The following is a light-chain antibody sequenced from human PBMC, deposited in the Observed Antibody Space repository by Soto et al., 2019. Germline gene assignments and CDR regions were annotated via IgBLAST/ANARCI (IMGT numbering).Light chain of an antibody. CDR3: QQYNDWTLT. V-gene: IGKV3-15*01. CDR2: DTS. CDR1: QSVSSY. J-gene: IGKJ1*01. Sequence: EIVFTQSPATLFLSPGERATLSRRASQSVSSYLAWYRQKPGQAPRILIYDTSTRATGVPTRFSGSRAGAECTRAINSLQSEDVELYYCQQYNDWTLTFGQGTKVDIK.